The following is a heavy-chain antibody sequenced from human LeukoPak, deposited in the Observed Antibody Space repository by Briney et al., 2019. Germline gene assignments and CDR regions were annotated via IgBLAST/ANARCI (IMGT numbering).Heavy chain of an antibody. CDR3: AKDQIRFYYDSSGYLSDY. V-gene: IGHV3-30*04. Sequence: PGESLRLSCAASGFTFSSFAMHWVRQAPGKGLEWVAVISYDGSNKYYADSVKGRFTISRDNSKNTLYLQMNSLRAEDTAVYYCAKDQIRFYYDSSGYLSDYWGQGTLVTVSS. CDR1: GFTFSSFA. D-gene: IGHD3-22*01. J-gene: IGHJ4*02. CDR2: ISYDGSNK.